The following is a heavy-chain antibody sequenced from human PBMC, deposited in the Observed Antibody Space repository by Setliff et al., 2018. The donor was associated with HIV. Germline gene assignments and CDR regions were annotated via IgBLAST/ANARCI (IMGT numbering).Heavy chain of an antibody. CDR3: ARVFVDTAVLRVLEYYFDS. CDR2: MYYSGST. CDR1: GGSISSSSYY. D-gene: IGHD5-18*01. J-gene: IGHJ4*02. Sequence: ETLSLTCTVSGGSISSSSYYWGWVRQPPGKGLEWIGSMYYSGSTYYTPSLKSRVTISLDTSKNQFSLRMRSVTAADTAVYYCARVFVDTAVLRVLEYYFDSWGRGTLVTVSS. V-gene: IGHV4-39*07.